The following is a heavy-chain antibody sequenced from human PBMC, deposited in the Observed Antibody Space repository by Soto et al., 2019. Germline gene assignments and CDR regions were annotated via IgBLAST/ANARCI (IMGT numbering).Heavy chain of an antibody. D-gene: IGHD3-3*01. CDR1: GFTFSDYY. CDR3: ARHFKYYDPLLAFDI. V-gene: IGHV3-11*06. CDR2: ISSSSSYT. Sequence: GGSLRLSCAASGFTFSDYYMSWIRQAPGKGLEWVSYISSSSSYTNYADSVKGRFTISRDNAKNSLYLQMNSLRAEDTAVYYCARHFKYYDPLLAFDIWGQGTMVTVSS. J-gene: IGHJ3*02.